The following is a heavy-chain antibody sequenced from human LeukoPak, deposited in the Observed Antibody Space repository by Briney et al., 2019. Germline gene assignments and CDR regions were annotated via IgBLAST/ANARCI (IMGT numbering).Heavy chain of an antibody. Sequence: PGGSLRLSCAASGFTFDDYAMHWVRQAPGKGLEWVSGISWNSDSIGYADSVKGRFTISRDNAKNSLYLQMNSLRAEDMALYYCAKDYRAVAGEGGGFDIWGQGTMITVS. J-gene: IGHJ3*02. CDR1: GFTFDDYA. CDR3: AKDYRAVAGEGGGFDI. CDR2: ISWNSDSI. D-gene: IGHD6-19*01. V-gene: IGHV3-9*03.